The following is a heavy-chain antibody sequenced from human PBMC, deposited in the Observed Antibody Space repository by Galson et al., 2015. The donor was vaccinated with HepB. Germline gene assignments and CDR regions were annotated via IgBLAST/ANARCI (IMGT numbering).Heavy chain of an antibody. Sequence: SCKASGYTFTSYGISWVRQAPGQGLEWMGWISAYNGNTNYAQKLQGRVTMTTDTSTSTAYMELRSLRSDDTAVYYCARGAQDISGLNWFDPWGQGTLVTVSS. CDR2: ISAYNGNT. D-gene: IGHD5-12*01. V-gene: IGHV1-18*04. J-gene: IGHJ5*02. CDR1: GYTFTSYG. CDR3: ARGAQDISGLNWFDP.